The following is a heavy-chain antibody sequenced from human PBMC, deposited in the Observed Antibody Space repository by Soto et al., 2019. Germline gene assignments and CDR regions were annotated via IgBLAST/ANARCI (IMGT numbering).Heavy chain of an antibody. J-gene: IGHJ4*02. CDR3: ARDFAYFDS. CDR1: GGSFKSGSYS. Sequence: QVQLQESGPGLVKPSETLSLTCTVSGGSFKSGSYSWSWIRQPPGKGLEWIGYGYHTGRTSYNPSLKSRVSISMDTSKTQFSLNLDSVTAADTAVYFCARDFAYFDSWGQGTLVTVSS. CDR2: GYHTGRT. D-gene: IGHD3-3*01. V-gene: IGHV4-61*01.